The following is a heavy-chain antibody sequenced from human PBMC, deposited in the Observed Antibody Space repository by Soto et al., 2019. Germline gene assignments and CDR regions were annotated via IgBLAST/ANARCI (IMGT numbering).Heavy chain of an antibody. V-gene: IGHV1-2*04. D-gene: IGHD2-15*01. J-gene: IGHJ4*02. Sequence: ASVKVSCKASGYTFAGYYMHWVRQAPGQGLEWMGWINPNSGGTNYAQKFQGWVTRTRDTSISTAYMELSRLRSDDTAVYYCARAHPASGVVAALQKSYYFDYWGQGTLVTVSS. CDR1: GYTFAGYY. CDR2: INPNSGGT. CDR3: ARAHPASGVVAALQKSYYFDY.